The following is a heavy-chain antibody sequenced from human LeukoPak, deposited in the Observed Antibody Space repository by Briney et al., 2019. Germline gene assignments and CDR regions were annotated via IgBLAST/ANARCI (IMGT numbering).Heavy chain of an antibody. D-gene: IGHD1-26*01. CDR3: AKDIGRAPHGSYFDY. Sequence: GGSLRLSCAASGFTFDDYTMHWVRQAPGKGLEWVSLISRNGGSTYYADSVKGRFTISRDNSKNSLYLQMNSLRTEDTALYYCAKDIGRAPHGSYFDYWGQGTLVTVSS. CDR2: ISRNGGST. CDR1: GFTFDDYT. V-gene: IGHV3-43*01. J-gene: IGHJ4*02.